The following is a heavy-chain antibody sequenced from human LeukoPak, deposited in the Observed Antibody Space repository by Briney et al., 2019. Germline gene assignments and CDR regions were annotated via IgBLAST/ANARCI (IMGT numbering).Heavy chain of an antibody. CDR3: ARDRGYYDSSGPTGFDP. Sequence: SETLSLTCTVSDGSISSGGYYWSWIRQHPGKGLEWIGYIYYSGSTYYNPSLKSRVTISVDTSKNQFSLKLSSVTAADTAVNYCARDRGYYDSSGPTGFDPWGQGTLVTVSS. V-gene: IGHV4-31*03. D-gene: IGHD3-22*01. CDR1: DGSISSGGYY. J-gene: IGHJ5*02. CDR2: IYYSGST.